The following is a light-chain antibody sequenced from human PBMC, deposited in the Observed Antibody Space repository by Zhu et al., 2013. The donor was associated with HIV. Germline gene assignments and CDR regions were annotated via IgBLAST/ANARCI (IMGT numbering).Light chain of an antibody. CDR2: GAS. Sequence: EIVLTQSPGTLSLSPGERATLSCRASQSVRSTSLAWYQQKPGQSPRLLIYGASSRATGIPDRFSGSGSGTDFTLTITRVEPEDFAVYHCQQYGTSFSFGPGTKVDIK. J-gene: IGKJ3*01. CDR3: QQYGTSFS. V-gene: IGKV3-20*01. CDR1: QSVRSTS.